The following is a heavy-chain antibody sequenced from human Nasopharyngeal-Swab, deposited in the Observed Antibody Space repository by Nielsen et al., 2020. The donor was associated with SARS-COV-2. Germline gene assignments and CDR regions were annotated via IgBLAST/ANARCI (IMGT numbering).Heavy chain of an antibody. V-gene: IGHV4-30-4*01. CDR2: IYYSGST. D-gene: IGHD2-2*01. CDR3: AGDAAGYCSSTSCYAGTGMDV. J-gene: IGHJ6*02. Sequence: RQAPRKGLEWIGYIYYSGSTYYNPSLKSRVTISVDTSKNQFSLKLSSVTAADTAVYYCAGDAAGYCSSTSCYAGTGMDVWGQGTTVTVSS.